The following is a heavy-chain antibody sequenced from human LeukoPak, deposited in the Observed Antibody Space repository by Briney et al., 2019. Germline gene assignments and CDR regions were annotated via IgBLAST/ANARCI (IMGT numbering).Heavy chain of an antibody. CDR2: ISSSSSYI. V-gene: IGHV3-21*01. CDR1: GFTFSSYS. J-gene: IGHJ4*02. CDR3: ARRSPGQYYFDY. Sequence: AGGPLRLSCAASGFTFSSYSMNWVRQAPGKGLEWVSSISSSSSYIYYADSVKGRFTISRDNAKNSLYLQMNSLRAEDTAVYYCARRSPGQYYFDYWGQGTLVTVSS. D-gene: IGHD3-10*01.